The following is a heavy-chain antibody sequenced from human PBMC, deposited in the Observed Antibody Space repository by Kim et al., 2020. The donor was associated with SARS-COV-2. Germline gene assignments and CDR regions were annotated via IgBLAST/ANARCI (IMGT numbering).Heavy chain of an antibody. CDR1: GGTFSSYA. D-gene: IGHD3-10*01. V-gene: IGHV1-69*13. CDR2: IIPIFGTA. Sequence: SVKVSCKASGGTFSSYAISWVRQAPGQGLEWMGGIIPIFGTANYAQKFQGRVTIIADESTSTAYMEVSSLRSEDTAVYYCALWFGELSFDYWGQGTLVTVSS. CDR3: ALWFGELSFDY. J-gene: IGHJ4*02.